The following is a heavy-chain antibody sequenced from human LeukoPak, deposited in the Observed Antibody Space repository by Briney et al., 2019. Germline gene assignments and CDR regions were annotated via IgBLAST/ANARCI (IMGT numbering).Heavy chain of an antibody. CDR2: IIPIFGTA. Sequence: SVKVSCKASGGTFSSYAISWVRQAPGQGLERMGGIIPIFGTANYAQKFQGRVTITTDESTSTAYMELSSLRSEDTAVYYCARGTRYFDWLSYFDYWGQGTLVTVSS. V-gene: IGHV1-69*05. CDR1: GGTFSSYA. D-gene: IGHD3-9*01. J-gene: IGHJ4*02. CDR3: ARGTRYFDWLSYFDY.